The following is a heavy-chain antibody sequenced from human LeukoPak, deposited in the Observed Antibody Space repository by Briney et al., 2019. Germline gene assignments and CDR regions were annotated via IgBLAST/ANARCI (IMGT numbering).Heavy chain of an antibody. CDR3: TGCSSTRCFDY. CDR2: IRTKANSYAT. V-gene: IGHV3-73*01. J-gene: IGHJ4*02. Sequence: PGGSLRLSCAASGFTFSGSAIHWVRQASGKGLEWVGRIRTKANSYATAYAASVKGRFTISRDDSKNTAYLQMNSLKTEDTAVYYCTGCSSTRCFDYWGQGTLVTVSS. D-gene: IGHD2-2*01. CDR1: GFTFSGSA.